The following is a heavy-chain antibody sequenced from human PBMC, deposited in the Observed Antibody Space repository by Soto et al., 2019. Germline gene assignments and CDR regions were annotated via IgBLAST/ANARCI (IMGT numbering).Heavy chain of an antibody. V-gene: IGHV4-31*03. J-gene: IGHJ4*02. D-gene: IGHD2-21*02. CDR1: GGSISSGGYY. CDR2: LYYSGST. Sequence: QVQLQESGPGLVKPSQTLSLTCTVSGGSISSGGYYWSWIRQHPGKGLEWIGYLYYSGSTYYNPSLNSRVTISVDTAKDQFSLKLSSVTAADTAVYYCARRYGGNSGDYWGQGTLVTVSS. CDR3: ARRYGGNSGDY.